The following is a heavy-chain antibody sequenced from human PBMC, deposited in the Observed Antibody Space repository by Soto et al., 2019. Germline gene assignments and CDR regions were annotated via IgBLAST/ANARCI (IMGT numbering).Heavy chain of an antibody. CDR1: GFSVSDSS. J-gene: IGHJ6*02. D-gene: IGHD1-1*01. CDR3: ARDPCWNDLLNTYYYGMDV. CDR2: FYRGGST. Sequence: GGSLRLSCEVSGFSVSDSSMSWVRQAPGKGLEWVSVFYRGGSTDYADSVKGRGTVSRDTFKNTLFLQMDSLTVEDTAVYFCARDPCWNDLLNTYYYGMDVWGQGTTVTVSS. V-gene: IGHV3-53*01.